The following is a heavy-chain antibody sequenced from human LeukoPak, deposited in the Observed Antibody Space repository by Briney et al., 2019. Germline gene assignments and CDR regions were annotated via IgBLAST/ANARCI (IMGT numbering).Heavy chain of an antibody. J-gene: IGHJ4*02. V-gene: IGHV4-39*07. CDR3: ARVGYYDSSGYYSASYYFDY. CDR1: GGSISSSGYY. Sequence: PSETLSLTCTVSGGSISSSGYYWGWIRQPPGKGLEWIGSIYYSGSTYYNPSLKSRVTISVDTSKNQFSLKLSSVTAADTAVYYCARVGYYDSSGYYSASYYFDYWGQGTLVTVSS. CDR2: IYYSGST. D-gene: IGHD3-22*01.